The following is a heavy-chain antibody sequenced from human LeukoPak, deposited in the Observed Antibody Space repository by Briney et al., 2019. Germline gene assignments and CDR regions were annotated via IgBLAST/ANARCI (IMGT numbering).Heavy chain of an antibody. V-gene: IGHV3-23*01. J-gene: IGHJ4*02. D-gene: IGHD3-22*01. Sequence: TGGSLRLSCAASGFTFSNYAMSWVRQGPGKGLEWVSAISGSGTSTYYADSMKGRFTISRDNFKNTLYLEMNSLRAEDTAVYYCAKGGPHYYDSSGYYYFDSWGQGTPVTVSS. CDR3: AKGGPHYYDSSGYYYFDS. CDR2: ISGSGTST. CDR1: GFTFSNYA.